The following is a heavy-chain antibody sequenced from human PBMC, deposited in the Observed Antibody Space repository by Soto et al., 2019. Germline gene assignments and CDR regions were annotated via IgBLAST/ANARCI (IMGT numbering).Heavy chain of an antibody. CDR3: ARDGERRDGHNYQRYSDL. J-gene: IGHJ2*01. Sequence: QVQLVQSGAEVKKPGSSVKVSCKASGGTFSSYTISWVRQAPGQGLEWMGRIIPILGIANYAQEFQGRVTIPSDKTTRSAYMQLSTLSPEDTALPYCARDGERRDGHNYQRYSDLWGRGTLVTVSS. CDR1: GGTFSSYT. V-gene: IGHV1-69*08. CDR2: IIPILGIA. D-gene: IGHD5-12*01.